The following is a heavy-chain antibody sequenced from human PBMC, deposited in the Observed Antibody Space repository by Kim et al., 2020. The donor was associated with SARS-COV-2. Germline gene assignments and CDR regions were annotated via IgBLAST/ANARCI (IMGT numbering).Heavy chain of an antibody. CDR3: AGGYSSSWYPVTLDY. CDR2: IYYSGST. V-gene: IGHV4-59*08. Sequence: SETLSLTCTVSGGSISSYYWSWIRQPPGKGLEWIGYIYYSGSTNYNPSLKSRVTISVDTSKNQFSLKLSSVTAADTAVYYCAGGYSSSWYPVTLDYWGQGTLVTVSS. CDR1: GGSISSYY. J-gene: IGHJ4*02. D-gene: IGHD6-13*01.